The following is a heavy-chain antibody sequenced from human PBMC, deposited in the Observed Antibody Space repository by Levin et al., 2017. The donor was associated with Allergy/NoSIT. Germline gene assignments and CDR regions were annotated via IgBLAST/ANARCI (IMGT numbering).Heavy chain of an antibody. CDR2: ISYDGSNK. CDR1: GFTFSSYG. V-gene: IGHV3-30*18. D-gene: IGHD4-17*01. J-gene: IGHJ3*02. CDR3: AKVAYGDLDAFDI. Sequence: GGSLRLSCAASGFTFSSYGMHWVRQAPGKGLEWVAVISYDGSNKYYADSVKGRFTISRDNSKNTLYLQMNSLRAEDTAVYYCAKVAYGDLDAFDIWGQGTMVTVSS.